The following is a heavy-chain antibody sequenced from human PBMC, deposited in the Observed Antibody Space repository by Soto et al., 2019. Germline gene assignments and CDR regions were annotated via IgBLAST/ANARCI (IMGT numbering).Heavy chain of an antibody. CDR3: ARELWSGGWKNYFDY. Sequence: EVQLVESGGGLIQPGGSLRLSCAASGLTVTSDYMSWVRQAPGKALEWVSVIYSDGRTYYSDSVKGRFTISRDNSNTLYLQMSGLRADDTAVYYCARELWSGGWKNYFDYWGQGTLVTVSS. CDR2: IYSDGRT. CDR1: GLTVTSDY. J-gene: IGHJ4*02. D-gene: IGHD6-19*01. V-gene: IGHV3-53*01.